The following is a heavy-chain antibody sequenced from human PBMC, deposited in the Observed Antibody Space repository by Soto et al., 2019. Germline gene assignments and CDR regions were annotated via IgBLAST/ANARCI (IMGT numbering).Heavy chain of an antibody. D-gene: IGHD6-19*01. CDR2: IIPIFGTA. Sequence: SVKVSCKASGGTFSSYAITWVRQAPGQGLDWMGGIIPIFGTANYAQKYQGRVTITADKSTSTAYMELSSLRSEDTAVYYCARDQITVAGPLDYWGQGTLVTVSS. V-gene: IGHV1-69*06. CDR1: GGTFSSYA. CDR3: ARDQITVAGPLDY. J-gene: IGHJ4*02.